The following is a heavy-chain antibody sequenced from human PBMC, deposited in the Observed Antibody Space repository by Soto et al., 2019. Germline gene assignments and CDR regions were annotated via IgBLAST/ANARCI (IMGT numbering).Heavy chain of an antibody. Sequence: ASVKVSCKASGDTFTTYDINWVRQATGHGLEWMGWINPNSGNIGYAQRFQGRVTMTRDTAIRTAYMEVSSLRSDDTAVYYCARGRASGSYYLLDYWGQGALVTVS. CDR1: GDTFTTYD. CDR3: ARGRASGSYYLLDY. CDR2: INPNSGNI. V-gene: IGHV1-8*01. J-gene: IGHJ4*02. D-gene: IGHD3-10*01.